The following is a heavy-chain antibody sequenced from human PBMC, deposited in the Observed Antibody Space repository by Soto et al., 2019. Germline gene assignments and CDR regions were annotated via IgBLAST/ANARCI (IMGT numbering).Heavy chain of an antibody. D-gene: IGHD5-12*01. CDR2: MNPNSGNT. Sequence: ASVKVSCKASGYTFTSYDINWVRQATGQGLEWMGWMNPNSGNTGYAQKFQGRVTMTRNTSISTAYMELSSLRSDDTAVYYCARDGDGDSRDGYNWAYYYYYYGMDVWGQGTTVTVSS. CDR3: ARDGDGDSRDGYNWAYYYYYYGMDV. J-gene: IGHJ6*02. V-gene: IGHV1-8*01. CDR1: GYTFTSYD.